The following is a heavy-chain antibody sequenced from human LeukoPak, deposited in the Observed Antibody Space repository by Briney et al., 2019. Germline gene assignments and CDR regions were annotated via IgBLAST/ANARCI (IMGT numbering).Heavy chain of an antibody. Sequence: PGGSLRLSCAASGFTFSSYGMHWVRQAPGKGLEWVAVISYDGSNKYYADSVKGRFTISRDNSKNTLYLQMNSLRAEDTAVYYCAKDMGDGYTLDYWGQGTLVTVSS. CDR2: ISYDGSNK. CDR3: AKDMGDGYTLDY. J-gene: IGHJ4*02. D-gene: IGHD5-24*01. V-gene: IGHV3-30*18. CDR1: GFTFSSYG.